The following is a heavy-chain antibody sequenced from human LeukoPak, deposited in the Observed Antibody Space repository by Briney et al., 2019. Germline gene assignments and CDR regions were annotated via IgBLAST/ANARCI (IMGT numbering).Heavy chain of an antibody. V-gene: IGHV3-23*01. Sequence: GGSLRLSCAASGFTFSRYAMSWVRQAPGKGLEWVSAISGSGGSTYYADSVKGRFTISRDNSKNTLYLQMNSLRAEDTAVYYCAKDRWYCGGDCYSYYFDYWGQGTLVTVSS. CDR1: GFTFSRYA. D-gene: IGHD2-21*01. J-gene: IGHJ4*02. CDR3: AKDRWYCGGDCYSYYFDY. CDR2: ISGSGGST.